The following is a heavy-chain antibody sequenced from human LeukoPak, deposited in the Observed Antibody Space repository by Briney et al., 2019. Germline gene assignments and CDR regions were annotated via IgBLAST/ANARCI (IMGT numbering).Heavy chain of an antibody. CDR2: IYYSGST. CDR3: ARVLSGYSGYDYEYYFDY. J-gene: IGHJ4*02. CDR1: GGSISSYY. Sequence: PSETLSLTCTVSGGSISSYYWSWIRQPPGKGLEWIGYIYYSGSTYYNPSLKSRVTISVDTSKNQFSLKLSSVTAADTAVYYCARVLSGYSGYDYEYYFDYWGQGTLVTVS. V-gene: IGHV4-59*12. D-gene: IGHD5-12*01.